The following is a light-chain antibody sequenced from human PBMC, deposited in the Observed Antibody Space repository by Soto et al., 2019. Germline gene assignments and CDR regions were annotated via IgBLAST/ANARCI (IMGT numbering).Light chain of an antibody. CDR2: AAS. Sequence: DIRMTQSPSSLSSSVGDRVTIACRASQDISTYLAWYQQKPGKVPKLLIYAASTLLSGVPSRFSGSGSGTDFTPTINNLQPEDVGTYYCQKYNTAPLTFGQGTKVDIK. CDR1: QDISTY. J-gene: IGKJ1*01. V-gene: IGKV1-27*01. CDR3: QKYNTAPLT.